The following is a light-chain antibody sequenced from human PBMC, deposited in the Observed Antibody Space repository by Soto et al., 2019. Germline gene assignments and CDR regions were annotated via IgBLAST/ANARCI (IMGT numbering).Light chain of an antibody. J-gene: IGKJ1*01. CDR2: GAS. CDR3: QQYDSSGT. CDR1: QSVSNNY. V-gene: IGKV3-20*01. Sequence: EIVLTQSPGTLSLSPGERATLSCRASQSVSNNYLAWYQQKPGQAPRLLISGASNRAAGMPDRFSGRGSGTDITLTISRLEPDDVAVYYCQQYDSSGTFGQGTKVEIK.